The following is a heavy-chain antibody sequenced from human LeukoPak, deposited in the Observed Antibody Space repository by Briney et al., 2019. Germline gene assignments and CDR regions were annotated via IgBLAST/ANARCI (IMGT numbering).Heavy chain of an antibody. CDR3: AKGLVYYDSSGYVFDY. V-gene: IGHV3-23*01. CDR2: ISGSGGST. Sequence: GGSLRLSCAASGFTFSSYAMSWVRQAPGKGLEWVSAISGSGGSTYYADSVKGRFTISRDNSKNTLYLQMNSLRAEDTAVYYCAKGLVYYDSSGYVFDYWGQGTLVTVSS. J-gene: IGHJ4*02. D-gene: IGHD3-22*01. CDR1: GFTFSSYA.